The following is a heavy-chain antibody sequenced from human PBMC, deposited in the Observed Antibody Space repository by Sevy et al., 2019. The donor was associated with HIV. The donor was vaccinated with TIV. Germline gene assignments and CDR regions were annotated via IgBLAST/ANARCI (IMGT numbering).Heavy chain of an antibody. CDR1: GGTFSSYA. V-gene: IGHV1-69*13. D-gene: IGHD2-15*01. CDR2: IIPIFGTA. J-gene: IGHJ4*02. CDR3: ARDRGDCSGGSCYDYHFDY. Sequence: ASVKVSCKASGGTFSSYAISWVRQAPGQGLEWMGGIIPIFGTANYAQKFQGRVTITAYESTGTAYLELSSLSSEDTAVYYCARDRGDCSGGSCYDYHFDYWGQGTLVTVSS.